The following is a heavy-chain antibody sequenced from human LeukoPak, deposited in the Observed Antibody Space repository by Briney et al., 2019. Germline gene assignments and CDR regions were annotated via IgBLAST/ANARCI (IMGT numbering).Heavy chain of an antibody. CDR1: GYTFTSND. D-gene: IGHD6-6*01. J-gene: IGHJ4*02. Sequence: ASVKVSCKTSGYTFTSNDINWVRQAPGQGLEWVGWMNPNSGNSGYAQKFQGRVTMTRDTSISTAYMELSRLRSDDTAVYYCARAPPRVSGQDYWGQGTLVTVSS. CDR2: MNPNSGNS. V-gene: IGHV1-8*01. CDR3: ARAPPRVSGQDY.